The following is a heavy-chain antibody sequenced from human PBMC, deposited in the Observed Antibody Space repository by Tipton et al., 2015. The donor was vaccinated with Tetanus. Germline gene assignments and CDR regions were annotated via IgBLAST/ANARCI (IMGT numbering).Heavy chain of an antibody. CDR1: GGSISGYY. J-gene: IGHJ4*02. D-gene: IGHD2-8*01. Sequence: TLSLTCTVFGGSISGYYWSWIRQPPGKGLEWIGYVLYTGKTNSNPSLKSRVTISVDTSRNQFSLRLTSVTAADTAVYYCARYYCPSGSCRHFDTWGQGTLVTVSS. CDR3: ARYYCPSGSCRHFDT. V-gene: IGHV4-59*03. CDR2: VLYTGKT.